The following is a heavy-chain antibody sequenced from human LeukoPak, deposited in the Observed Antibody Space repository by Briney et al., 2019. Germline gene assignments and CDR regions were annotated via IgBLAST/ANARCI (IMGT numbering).Heavy chain of an antibody. CDR2: ISGSGGST. V-gene: IGHV3-23*01. J-gene: IGHJ4*02. D-gene: IGHD3-10*01. Sequence: GGSLRLSCAASGFTFSSYAMSWVRQAPGKGLEWVSAISGSGGSTYYADSVKGRFTISRDNSKNTLYLQMNSLRAEDTAVYYCAKCSGSGSYYTYLDYWGQGTLVTVSS. CDR3: AKCSGSGSYYTYLDY. CDR1: GFTFSSYA.